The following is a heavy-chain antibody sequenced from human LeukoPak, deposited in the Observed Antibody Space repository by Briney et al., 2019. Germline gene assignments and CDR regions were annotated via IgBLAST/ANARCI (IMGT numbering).Heavy chain of an antibody. CDR3: ARSYSGYDLGWFDP. D-gene: IGHD5-12*01. V-gene: IGHV3-53*01. J-gene: IGHJ5*02. CDR1: GFTFSSYS. Sequence: GGSLRLSCAASGFTFSSYSMNWVRQAPGKGLEWVSVIYSGGSTYYADSVKGRFTISRDNSKNTLYFQMNSLRAEDTAVYYCARSYSGYDLGWFDPWGQGTLVTVSS. CDR2: IYSGGST.